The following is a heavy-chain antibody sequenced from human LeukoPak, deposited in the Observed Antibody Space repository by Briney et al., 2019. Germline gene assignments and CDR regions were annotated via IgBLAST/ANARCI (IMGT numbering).Heavy chain of an antibody. CDR2: IYYSGSP. CDR1: GGSISSYY. CDR3: ARLFGRGIPFDY. J-gene: IGHJ4*02. V-gene: IGHV4-59*08. D-gene: IGHD3/OR15-3a*01. Sequence: SETLSLTCTVSGGSISSYYWSWIRQPPGKGLEWMGYIYYSGSPNYNPSLKSRVTISVATSKNQFSLKLTSVTAAATAVNYCARLFGRGIPFDYWGQGTLVTVSS.